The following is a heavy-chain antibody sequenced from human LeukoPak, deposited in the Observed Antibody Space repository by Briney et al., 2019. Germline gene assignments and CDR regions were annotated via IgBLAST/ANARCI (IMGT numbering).Heavy chain of an antibody. CDR1: GLTFSRHW. Sequence: GGSLRLSCAASGLTFSRHWMDWVRQAPGKGLEWVANINEDGSVKQYVDSVKGRFTISRDNAKNSLYLQMNTLRAEDTAVYLAESSTSWEGYWGQGTLVTVSS. CDR3: ESSTSWEGY. CDR2: INEDGSVK. V-gene: IGHV3-7*01. D-gene: IGHD6-6*01. J-gene: IGHJ4*02.